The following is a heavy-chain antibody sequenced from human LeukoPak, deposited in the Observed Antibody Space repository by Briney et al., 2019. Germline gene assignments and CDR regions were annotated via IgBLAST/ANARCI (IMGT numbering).Heavy chain of an antibody. CDR1: GFTFSSYG. V-gene: IGHV3-30*18. J-gene: IGHJ3*02. CDR3: AKGLKAYYERSVFDI. CDR2: ISYDGSNK. Sequence: GRPLRLSCAASGFTFSSYGMHWVRQAPGKGLEWVAVISYDGSNKYYADSVKGRFTISRDNSKNTLYLQMNSLRAEDTAVYYCAKGLKAYYERSVFDIWGQGTMVTVSS. D-gene: IGHD3-22*01.